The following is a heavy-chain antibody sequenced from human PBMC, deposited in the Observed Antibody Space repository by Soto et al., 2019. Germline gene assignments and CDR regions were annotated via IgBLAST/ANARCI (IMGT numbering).Heavy chain of an antibody. CDR1: GFTFSNYW. CDR2: IKTDGSEK. CDR3: ARSYWYAFDL. V-gene: IGHV3-7*01. D-gene: IGHD2-8*02. Sequence: GGSLRLSCAASGFTFSNYWMRWVRQAPGKGPEWVADIKTDGSEKYYVDSVRGRFAISRDNAKNSLYLQMNRLRAEDTAVYYCARSYWYAFDLWGQGTLVTV. J-gene: IGHJ4*02.